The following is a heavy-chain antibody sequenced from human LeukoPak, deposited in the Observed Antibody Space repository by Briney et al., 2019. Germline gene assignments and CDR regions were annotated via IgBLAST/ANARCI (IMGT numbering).Heavy chain of an antibody. D-gene: IGHD3-10*01. Sequence: GGSLRLSCAASGFTFSSYGMHWVRQAPGKGLEWVAFIRYDGSNKYYADSVKGRFTISRDNSKNTLYLQMNSLRADDTAVYYCAKDAAPGMGKLDYWGQGTLVTVSS. CDR2: IRYDGSNK. CDR3: AKDAAPGMGKLDY. CDR1: GFTFSSYG. V-gene: IGHV3-30*02. J-gene: IGHJ4*02.